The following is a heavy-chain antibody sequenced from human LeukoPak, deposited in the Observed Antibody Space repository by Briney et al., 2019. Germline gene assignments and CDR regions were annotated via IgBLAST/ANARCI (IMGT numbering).Heavy chain of an antibody. V-gene: IGHV3-11*05. Sequence: GGSLRLSCAASAFTFSDYYMSWIRQAPGKGLGWVSYISSSSSYTNYADSVKGRFTISRDNAKNSLYLQMNSLRADDTAVYYCARGRARGVAAPFDYWGQGTLVTVSS. D-gene: IGHD3-10*01. CDR1: AFTFSDYY. CDR3: ARGRARGVAAPFDY. CDR2: ISSSSSYT. J-gene: IGHJ4*02.